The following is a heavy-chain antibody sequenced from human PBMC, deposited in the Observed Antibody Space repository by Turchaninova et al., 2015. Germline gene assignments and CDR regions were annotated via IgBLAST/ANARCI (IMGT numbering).Heavy chain of an antibody. CDR3: TPGLVAAGSFDY. J-gene: IGHJ4*01. D-gene: IGHD6-13*01. CDR2: SNPSGGGT. CDR1: GYNFIAYY. V-gene: IGHV1-2*06. Sequence: QVQLVQSGAEVKKPGASVKVSCKAAGYNFIAYYIPWVRQAPGQGLEWRGRSNPSGGGTDYGQKFQGRGTMTRDTSSSTAYMELSRPRSDDTAVYYCTPGLVAAGSFDYWGQGTLVTVSS.